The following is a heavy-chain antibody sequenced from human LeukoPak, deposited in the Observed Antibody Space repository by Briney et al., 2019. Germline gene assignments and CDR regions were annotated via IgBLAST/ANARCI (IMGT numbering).Heavy chain of an antibody. Sequence: GGSLRLSCAASGFTVSSNYMSWVRQAPGKGLEWVSVIYSGGSTYYADSGKGRFTISRHNSKNTLYLQMNSLRAEDTAVYYCARAPAYYYDSSGRQEAFDIWGQGTMVTVSS. CDR3: ARAPAYYYDSSGRQEAFDI. CDR2: IYSGGST. CDR1: GFTVSSNY. J-gene: IGHJ3*02. V-gene: IGHV3-53*04. D-gene: IGHD3-22*01.